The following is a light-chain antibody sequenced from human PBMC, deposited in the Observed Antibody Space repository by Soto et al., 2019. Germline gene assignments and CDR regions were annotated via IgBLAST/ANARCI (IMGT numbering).Light chain of an antibody. CDR2: EVI. CDR3: SSYTSRSTLV. J-gene: IGLJ1*01. Sequence: LTQPASVSGSPGQSITISCTGTSSDVGGYNYVSWYQQHPGEAPKLIICEVINRPSGVSNRFSGSKSGNTASLTISGLQAEDEADYYCSSYTSRSTLVFGTGTKVTVL. V-gene: IGLV2-14*01. CDR1: SSDVGGYNY.